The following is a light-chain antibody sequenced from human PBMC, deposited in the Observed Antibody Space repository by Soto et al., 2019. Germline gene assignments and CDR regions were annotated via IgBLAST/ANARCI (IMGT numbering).Light chain of an antibody. CDR1: SGHSDYA. Sequence: QLVLTQSPSASASPRASVKLTCTLSSGHSDYAIAWHQQQPEKGPRYLMKVTSDGSHTKGDGIPDRFSGSSSGADRYLTISSLRSDDEADYYCQAWGTGGVFGGGTKVTVL. V-gene: IGLV4-69*01. CDR2: VTSDGSH. CDR3: QAWGTGGV. J-gene: IGLJ3*02.